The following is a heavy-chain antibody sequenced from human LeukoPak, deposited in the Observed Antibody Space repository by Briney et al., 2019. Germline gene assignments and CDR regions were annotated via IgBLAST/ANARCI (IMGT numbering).Heavy chain of an antibody. CDR2: IYYSGST. J-gene: IGHJ4*02. Sequence: SETLSLTCTVSGGSISSYYWSWIRQPPGKGLEWIGYIYYSGSTNYNPSLKSRVTISVDTSKNQFSLKLSSVTAADTAVYYCAGSIAAAGMTLDFDYWGQGTLVAVSS. D-gene: IGHD6-13*01. CDR3: AGSIAAAGMTLDFDY. CDR1: GGSISSYY. V-gene: IGHV4-59*01.